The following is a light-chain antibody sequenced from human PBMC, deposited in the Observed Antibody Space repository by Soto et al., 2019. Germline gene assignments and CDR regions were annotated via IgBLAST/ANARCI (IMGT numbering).Light chain of an antibody. CDR1: QSVSRY. CDR3: QQRSNWPLT. V-gene: IGKV3-11*01. Sequence: EIVLTQSPDTLSLSPGEIATLYFSASQSVSRYLAWYQQKPGQTPRLLIYDASNRAAGIPARFSGSGSGTDFTLTISSLEPEDFAVYYRQQRSNWPLTFGGGTKVDIK. J-gene: IGKJ4*01. CDR2: DAS.